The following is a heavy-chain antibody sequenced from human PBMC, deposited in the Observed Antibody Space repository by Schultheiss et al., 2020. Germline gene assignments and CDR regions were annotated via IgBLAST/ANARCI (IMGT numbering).Heavy chain of an antibody. J-gene: IGHJ4*02. CDR2: ISSSGSTI. D-gene: IGHD1-7*01. Sequence: GGSLRLSCAASGFTFSSYEMNWVRQAPGKGLEWVSYISSSGSTIYYADSVKGRFTISRDNAKNSLYLQMNSLRAEDTAVYYCARGITGTYYYFDYWGQGTLVIVSS. V-gene: IGHV3-48*03. CDR1: GFTFSSYE. CDR3: ARGITGTYYYFDY.